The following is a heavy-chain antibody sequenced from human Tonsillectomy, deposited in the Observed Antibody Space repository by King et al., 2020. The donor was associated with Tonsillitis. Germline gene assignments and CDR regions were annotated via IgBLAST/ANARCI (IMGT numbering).Heavy chain of an antibody. CDR3: ARWGQLGYYYYYMDV. Sequence: VQLVESGGGLVQPGGSLRLSCAASGFTVSGNYMSWVRQTPEKGLEWVSVIYTGDSTYYADSVKGRFTISRDNSKNTLYLQMNSLRAEDTAVYYCARWGQLGYYYYYMDVWGKGTTVTVSS. CDR1: GFTVSGNY. V-gene: IGHV3-66*01. CDR2: IYTGDST. D-gene: IGHD6-6*01. J-gene: IGHJ6*03.